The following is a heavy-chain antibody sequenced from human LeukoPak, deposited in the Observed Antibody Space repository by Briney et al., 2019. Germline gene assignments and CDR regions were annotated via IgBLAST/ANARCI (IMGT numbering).Heavy chain of an antibody. CDR1: GFIFSDHY. CDR2: INSDSTTV. J-gene: IGHJ4*02. CDR3: ARLRGLIDH. D-gene: IGHD3-10*01. Sequence: GGSLGLSCAASGFIFSDHYVSWIRQAPGKGPEGVAYINSDSTTVYYADSVKGRFTVSRDNAKSSLYLQMNSLGVDDTAVYYCARLRGLIDHWGQGALVTVSS. V-gene: IGHV3-11*01.